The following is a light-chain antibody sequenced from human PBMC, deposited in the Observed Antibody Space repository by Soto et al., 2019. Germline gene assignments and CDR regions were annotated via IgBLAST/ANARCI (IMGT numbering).Light chain of an antibody. CDR1: SSDVGGYIF. CDR3: SSYTSTSTYV. Sequence: QSVLTQPPSASGSPGQSVTISCTGTSSDVGGYIFVSWYQQHPGKAPKLMIYEVNNRPSGVSNRFSGSKSGSTASLTISGLQTEDEADYYCSSYTSTSTYVFGTGTKVTVL. J-gene: IGLJ1*01. CDR2: EVN. V-gene: IGLV2-14*01.